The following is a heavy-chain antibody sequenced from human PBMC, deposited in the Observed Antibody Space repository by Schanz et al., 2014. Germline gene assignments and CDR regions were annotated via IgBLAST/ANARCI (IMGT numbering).Heavy chain of an antibody. CDR2: ISGSGGST. CDR3: ARWFLIRGVILDS. J-gene: IGHJ4*02. Sequence: EVQLVDSGGGVVQPGRSLRLSCAASGFTFSSYSMNWVRQAPGKGLEWVSAISGSGGSTYYADSVKGRFTISRDNSKNTLYLQMNSLRAEDTAMYYCARWFLIRGVILDSWGQGTLVTVSS. CDR1: GFTFSSYS. D-gene: IGHD3-10*01. V-gene: IGHV3-23*04.